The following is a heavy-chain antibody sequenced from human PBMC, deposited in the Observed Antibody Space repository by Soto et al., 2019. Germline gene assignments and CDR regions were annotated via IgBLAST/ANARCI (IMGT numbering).Heavy chain of an antibody. J-gene: IGHJ4*02. Sequence: TLSLTCTVSGGSISSGGYYWSWIRQHPGKGLEWIGYIYYSGSTYYNPSLKSRVTISVDTSKNQLSLKLSSVTAADTAVYYCARAAYDFWSGYQYSALFDYWGQGTLVTVSS. CDR2: IYYSGST. D-gene: IGHD3-3*01. CDR1: GGSISSGGYY. CDR3: ARAAYDFWSGYQYSALFDY. V-gene: IGHV4-31*03.